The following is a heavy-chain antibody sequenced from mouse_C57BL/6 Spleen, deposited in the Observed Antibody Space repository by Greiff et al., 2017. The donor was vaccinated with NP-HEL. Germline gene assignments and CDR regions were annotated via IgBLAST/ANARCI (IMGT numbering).Heavy chain of an antibody. CDR1: GFTFSDYY. D-gene: IGHD2-14*01. V-gene: IGHV5-16*01. CDR2: INYDGSST. J-gene: IGHJ4*01. Sequence: EVMLVESEGGLVQPGSSMKLSCTASGFTFSDYYMAWVRQVPEKGLEWVANINYDGSSTYYLDSLKSRFIISRDNAKNILYLQMSSLKSEDTATYYCARGRVRRAMDYWGQGTSVTVSS. CDR3: ARGRVRRAMDY.